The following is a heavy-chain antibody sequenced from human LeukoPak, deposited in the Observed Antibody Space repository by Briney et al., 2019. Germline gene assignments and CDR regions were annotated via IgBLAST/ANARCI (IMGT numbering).Heavy chain of an antibody. Sequence: PGGSLRLSCAASGFTFDDYGMSWVRQAPGKGLEWVSGINWNGGSTGYADSVKGRFTISRDNAKNSLYLQMNSLRVEDTAVYYCARDGAPDAHCSSASCAIRWGQGTLVTVSS. CDR2: INWNGGST. J-gene: IGHJ4*02. CDR3: ARDGAPDAHCSSASCAIR. V-gene: IGHV3-20*04. CDR1: GFTFDDYG. D-gene: IGHD2-2*01.